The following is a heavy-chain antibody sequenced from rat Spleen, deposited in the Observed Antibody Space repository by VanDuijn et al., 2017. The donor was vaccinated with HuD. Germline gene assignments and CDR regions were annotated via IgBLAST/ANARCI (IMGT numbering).Heavy chain of an antibody. V-gene: IGHV5-25*01. D-gene: IGHD1-9*01. J-gene: IGHJ2*01. CDR3: AREGTYYGDYFDY. Sequence: EVQLVESDGGLVQPGRSLKLSCAASGFTFSDYFMAWVRQAQAKGLEWVASISHSGGNTYYRDSVKGRITISRDNAKTTLYLQMDSLRSEDTATYYCAREGTYYGDYFDYWGQGVMVTVSS. CDR1: GFTFSDYF. CDR2: ISHSGGNT.